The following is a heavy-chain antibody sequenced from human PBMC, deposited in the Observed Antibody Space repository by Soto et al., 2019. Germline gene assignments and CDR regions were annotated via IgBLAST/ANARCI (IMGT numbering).Heavy chain of an antibody. CDR1: GGSISSSSYY. J-gene: IGHJ6*02. D-gene: IGHD3-10*01. CDR3: ARNSLWFGEMVLSGMDV. CDR2: IYYSGST. Sequence: QLQLQESGPGLVKPSETLSLTCTVSGGSISSSSYYWGWIRQPPGKGLEWIGSIYYSGSTYYNPSLKSRVTISVDTSTIQFSLKLSSVTAADTAVYYCARNSLWFGEMVLSGMDVWGQGTTVTVSS. V-gene: IGHV4-39*01.